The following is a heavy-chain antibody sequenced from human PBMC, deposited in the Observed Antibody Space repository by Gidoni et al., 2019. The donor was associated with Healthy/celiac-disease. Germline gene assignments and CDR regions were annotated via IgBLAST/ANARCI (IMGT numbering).Heavy chain of an antibody. D-gene: IGHD3-22*01. Sequence: QLQLQESGPGLVKPSETLSLTCTVSGGSISSSSYYWVWIRQPPGKGLEWIGSIYYSGSTYYNPSLKSRVTISVDTSKNQFSLKLSSVTAADTAVYYCARQNSRSYYDSSGYYYGDAFDIWGQGTMVTVSS. CDR2: IYYSGST. CDR3: ARQNSRSYYDSSGYYYGDAFDI. V-gene: IGHV4-39*01. CDR1: GGSISSSSYY. J-gene: IGHJ3*02.